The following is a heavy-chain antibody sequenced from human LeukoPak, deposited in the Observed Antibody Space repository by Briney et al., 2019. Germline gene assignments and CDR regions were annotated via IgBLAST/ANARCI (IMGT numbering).Heavy chain of an antibody. CDR3: ARGVGATHFDC. CDR1: GFAFSSYS. J-gene: IGHJ4*02. V-gene: IGHV3-21*06. D-gene: IGHD1-26*01. CDR2: ISTTSTSI. Sequence: GGSLRLSCAASGFAFSSYSMNWVRQAPGRGPEWVSLISTTSTSIYYADSVKGRITVSRHNAKNSLYLQMNSLRAEDTAVYYCARGVGATHFDCWGQGTLVTVST.